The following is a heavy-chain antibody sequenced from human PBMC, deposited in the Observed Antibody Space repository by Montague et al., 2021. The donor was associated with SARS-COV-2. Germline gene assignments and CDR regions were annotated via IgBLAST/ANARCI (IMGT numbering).Heavy chain of an antibody. J-gene: IGHJ3*02. D-gene: IGHD5-12*01. Sequence: SETLSLTCTVSGGSTSSNNYYWDWIRQPPGKGLEWIGSIYDSGSTYYNPSLKSRVTISVDTSTNHFSLKLNSVTAADTAVYYCARRGRKLLPVATTIGGFDIWGQGTMVTVSA. CDR2: IYDSGST. CDR3: ARRGRKLLPVATTIGGFDI. CDR1: GGSTSSNNYY. V-gene: IGHV4-39*02.